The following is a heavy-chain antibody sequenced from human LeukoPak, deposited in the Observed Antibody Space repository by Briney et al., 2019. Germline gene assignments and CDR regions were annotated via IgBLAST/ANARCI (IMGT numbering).Heavy chain of an antibody. CDR3: ATDGMVRGPDAWFDS. V-gene: IGHV4-4*02. CDR2: SHQTGST. D-gene: IGHD3-10*01. J-gene: IGHJ5*01. CDR1: GGSIGSIEW. Sequence: PSGTLSLTCAVSGGSIGSIEWFSWVRQTPGKGLEWIGESHQTGSTNYNPSLKSRVTISVDKSKNQFSLDFNSVTAADTAVYYCATDGMVRGPDAWFDSWGQGTLVTVSS.